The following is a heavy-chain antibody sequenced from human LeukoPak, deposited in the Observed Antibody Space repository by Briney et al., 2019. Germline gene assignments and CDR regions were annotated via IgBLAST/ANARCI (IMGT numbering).Heavy chain of an antibody. J-gene: IGHJ4*02. CDR2: IYYSGST. CDR3: AAMHDFWSGYYDY. D-gene: IGHD3-3*01. V-gene: IGHV4-59*01. CDR1: GGSISSYY. Sequence: SETLSLTCTVSGGSISSYYWSWIRQPPGKGLEWIGYIYYSGSTNYNPSLKSRVTISVDTSKNQFSLKLSSVTAADTAVYYCAAMHDFWSGYYDYWGQGTLVTVSP.